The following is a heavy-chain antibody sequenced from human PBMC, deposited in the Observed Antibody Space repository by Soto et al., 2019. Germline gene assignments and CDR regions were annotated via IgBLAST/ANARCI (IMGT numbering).Heavy chain of an antibody. CDR2: ISYDGSNR. J-gene: IGHJ4*02. Sequence: GGSLRLSCAASGFTFSSYGIHWVRQAPGKGLEWVAVISYDGSNRNYADSVKGRFTISRDNSKNTLYLQMNSLRAEDTAVYYCARVHPSVCYSYFDYGGQGTLVTVSS. CDR1: GFTFSSYG. CDR3: ARVHPSVCYSYFDY. D-gene: IGHD6-19*01. V-gene: IGHV3-30*03.